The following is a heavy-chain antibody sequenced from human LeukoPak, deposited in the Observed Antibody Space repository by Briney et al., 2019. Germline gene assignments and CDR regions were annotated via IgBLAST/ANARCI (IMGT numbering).Heavy chain of an antibody. Sequence: SETLSLTCAVYGGSFSGYYWSWIRQPPGKGLEWIGEINHSGSTNYNPSLKSRVTISVDTSKNQFSLKLSSVTAADTAVYYCARRDDIAATYGYWGQGTLVTVSS. J-gene: IGHJ4*02. CDR2: INHSGST. D-gene: IGHD5-12*01. CDR1: GGSFSGYY. CDR3: ARRDDIAATYGY. V-gene: IGHV4-34*01.